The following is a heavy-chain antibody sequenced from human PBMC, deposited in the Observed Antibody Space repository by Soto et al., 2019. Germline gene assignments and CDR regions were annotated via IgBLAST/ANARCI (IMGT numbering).Heavy chain of an antibody. D-gene: IGHD3-3*01. J-gene: IGHJ6*02. CDR3: AREVTVFGVIIPTPMDV. Sequence: GGSLRLSCAASGFTFIGYDINWDRQTPGKGLEWISYISGSGTTIYYADSVKGRFTISRDDAKKSLYLQMNSLRAEDTAVYYCAREVTVFGVIIPTPMDVWGQGTTVTVSS. CDR1: GFTFIGYD. CDR2: ISGSGTTI. V-gene: IGHV3-48*03.